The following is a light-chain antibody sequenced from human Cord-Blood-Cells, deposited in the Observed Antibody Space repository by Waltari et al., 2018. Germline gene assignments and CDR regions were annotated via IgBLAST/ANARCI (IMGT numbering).Light chain of an antibody. CDR1: SSDVGSYNL. CDR3: CSYAGSSTFVV. CDR2: EVS. V-gene: IGLV2-23*02. Sequence: QSALTQPASVSGSPGQSITISCTGTSSDVGSYNLVSWYQQHPGKAPKLMIYEVSKRPSGGSNSFSGSKSCNSASLTISGLQAEDEADYYCCSYAGSSTFVVFGGGTKLTVL. J-gene: IGLJ2*01.